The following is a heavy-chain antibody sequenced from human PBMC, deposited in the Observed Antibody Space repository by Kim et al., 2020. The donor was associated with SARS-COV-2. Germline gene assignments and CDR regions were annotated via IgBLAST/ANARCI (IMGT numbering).Heavy chain of an antibody. D-gene: IGHD6-13*01. CDR2: T. V-gene: IGHV4-31*02. Sequence: TSYNPSLKSRVTISVDTSRNQFSLKLRSVTAADTAGYYCARSGYRDGYNWGQGTLVTVSS. CDR3: ARSGYRDGYN. J-gene: IGHJ4*02.